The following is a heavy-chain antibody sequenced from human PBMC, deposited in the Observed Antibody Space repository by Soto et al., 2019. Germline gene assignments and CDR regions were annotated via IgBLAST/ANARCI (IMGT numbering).Heavy chain of an antibody. D-gene: IGHD1-26*01. CDR1: GFTFSTYA. CDR3: AREVGSTFRLDS. CDR2: VSDNGDKT. Sequence: QVQLVESGGGVVLPGRSLRLSCAASGFTFSTYAMHWVRQAPGKGLEWVAVVSDNGDKTFYADSLRGRFTIAGDNSKNTLSLQMNSLSAEDTALYFCAREVGSTFRLDSWGKGTLVSVSS. J-gene: IGHJ4*02. V-gene: IGHV3-30*04.